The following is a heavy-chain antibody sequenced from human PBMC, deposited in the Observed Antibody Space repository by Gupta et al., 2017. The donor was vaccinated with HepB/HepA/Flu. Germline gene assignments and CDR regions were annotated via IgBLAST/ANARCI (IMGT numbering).Heavy chain of an antibody. CDR1: GFTLRIYA. J-gene: IGHJ4*02. CDR2: ISGSAGST. Sequence: EVPLLEAGGGLVQPGVSLRLSCRVSGFTLRIYAMHWVRQGPGKGLEWVSAISGSAGSTNYAESVKGRFTISRDNSKNTLDLQMNSLRVEDTAVYYCAKFNDSGFLEWISPFDSWGQGTLVTVSS. CDR3: AKFNDSGFLEWISPFDS. D-gene: IGHD3-3*01. V-gene: IGHV3-23*01.